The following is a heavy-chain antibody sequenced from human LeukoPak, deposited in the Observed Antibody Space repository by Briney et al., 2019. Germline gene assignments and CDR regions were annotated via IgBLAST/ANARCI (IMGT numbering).Heavy chain of an antibody. J-gene: IGHJ4*02. Sequence: ASVKVSCKASGYTFTGYYMHWVRQAPGQGLEWMGWINPNSGDTNYAQKFQGRVTMTRDTSISTAYMELSRLRSDDTAVYYCARTSSESYHFDYWGQGTLVTVSS. V-gene: IGHV1-2*02. CDR3: ARTSSESYHFDY. CDR1: GYTFTGYY. D-gene: IGHD1-26*01. CDR2: INPNSGDT.